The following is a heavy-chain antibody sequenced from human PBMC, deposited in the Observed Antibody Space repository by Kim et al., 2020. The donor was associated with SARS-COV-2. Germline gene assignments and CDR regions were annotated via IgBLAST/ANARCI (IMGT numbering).Heavy chain of an antibody. CDR2: GGTT. V-gene: IGHV3-15*01. J-gene: IGHJ5*02. Sequence: GGTTDYAATVKGRITISRDDSKSTLFLQMDSLTIEDTTVYYCSAGWFDPWCQGTLLTVSA. CDR3: SAGWFDP.